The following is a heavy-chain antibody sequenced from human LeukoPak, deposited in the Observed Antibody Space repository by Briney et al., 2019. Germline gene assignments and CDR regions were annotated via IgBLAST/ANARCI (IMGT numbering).Heavy chain of an antibody. CDR2: ISSSSSYI. V-gene: IGHV3-21*01. CDR1: GFTFSSYS. Sequence: SGRSLRLSCAASGFTFSSYSMNWVRQAPGKGLEWVSSISSSSSYIYYADSVKGRFTISRDNAKNSLYLQMNSLRAEDTAVYYCARDDDRSSGPPLFDYWGQGTLVTVSS. J-gene: IGHJ4*02. D-gene: IGHD6-25*01. CDR3: ARDDDRSSGPPLFDY.